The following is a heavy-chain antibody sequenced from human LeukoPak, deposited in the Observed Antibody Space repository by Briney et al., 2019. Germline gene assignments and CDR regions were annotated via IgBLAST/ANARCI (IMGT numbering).Heavy chain of an antibody. V-gene: IGHV3-23*01. D-gene: IGHD4-11*01. CDR1: GFTFSSYA. CDR3: ARSPDYGNYGDYFDY. CDR2: ISASAGST. J-gene: IGHJ4*02. Sequence: GGSLRLSCAASGFTFSSYAMSWVRQAPGKGLEWVSDISASAGSTNYADSVKGRFTISRDNAKNSLYLQMNSLRAEDTAVYYCARSPDYGNYGDYFDYWGQGTLVTVSS.